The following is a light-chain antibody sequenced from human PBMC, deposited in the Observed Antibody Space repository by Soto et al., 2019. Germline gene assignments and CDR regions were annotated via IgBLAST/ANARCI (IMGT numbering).Light chain of an antibody. CDR2: DAS. V-gene: IGKV3-15*01. CDR3: QQYNDWPPIT. CDR1: QSISSN. J-gene: IGKJ4*01. Sequence: EVVMTQSPATLSVSPGEGATLSCRASQSISSNLAWYQQKPGQAPRLVIFDASTRATGIPDRFSGRGSGTDFTLTISSLQSEDSAVYFYQQYNDWPPITFGGGTKVDIK.